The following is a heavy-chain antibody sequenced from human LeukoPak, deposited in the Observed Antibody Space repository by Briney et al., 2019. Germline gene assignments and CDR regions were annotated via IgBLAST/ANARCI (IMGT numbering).Heavy chain of an antibody. D-gene: IGHD1-26*01. Sequence: GGSLRLSCAASGFPFSSYGMYWVRQTPDKGLQWVAYLRKDATYSNYADSVKGRFTISRDNSENSLYLQMNSLRVEDTAVYYCAKVQSDIVGAMFFAFDVWGQGTMVSVSS. V-gene: IGHV3-30*02. J-gene: IGHJ3*01. CDR2: LRKDATYS. CDR3: AKVQSDIVGAMFFAFDV. CDR1: GFPFSSYG.